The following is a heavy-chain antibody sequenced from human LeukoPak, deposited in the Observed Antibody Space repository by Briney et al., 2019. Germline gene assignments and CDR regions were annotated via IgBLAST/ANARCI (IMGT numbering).Heavy chain of an antibody. Sequence: GASVKVSCKASGGTFSSYAISWVRQAPGQGLEWMGRIIPILGIANYAQKFQGRVTITADKSTSTAYMELRSLRAEGRAVYYCARLVVAATEDAFDIWGQGTMVTVSS. D-gene: IGHD2-15*01. CDR2: IIPILGIA. CDR1: GGTFSSYA. CDR3: ARLVVAATEDAFDI. J-gene: IGHJ3*02. V-gene: IGHV1-69*04.